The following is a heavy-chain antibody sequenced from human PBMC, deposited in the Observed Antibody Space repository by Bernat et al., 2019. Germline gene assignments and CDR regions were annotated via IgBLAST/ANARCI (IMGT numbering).Heavy chain of an antibody. V-gene: IGHV3-64*01. CDR2: ISSNGGST. D-gene: IGHD6-13*01. J-gene: IGHJ4*02. CDR1: GFTFSSYA. Sequence: EVQLVESGGGLVQPGGSLRLSCAASGFTFSSYAMHWVRQAPGKGLEYVSAISSNGGSTYYANSVKGRFTISRDNSKNTLYLQMGSLRAEDMAVYYCAKASYSSSWLYYFDYWGQGTLVTVSS. CDR3: AKASYSSSWLYYFDY.